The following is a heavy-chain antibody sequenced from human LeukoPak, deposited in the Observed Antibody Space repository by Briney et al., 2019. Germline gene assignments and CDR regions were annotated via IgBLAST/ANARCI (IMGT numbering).Heavy chain of an antibody. J-gene: IGHJ5*02. Sequence: SETLSLTCAVSGHSISSSNWWGWIRQPPGKGLEWIGYIYYSGSTYYNPSPKSRVTMSVDTSKNQFSLKLSSVTAVDTAVYYCASVVPAASMAFDPWGQGTLVTVSS. CDR3: ASVVPAASMAFDP. CDR2: IYYSGST. V-gene: IGHV4-28*01. D-gene: IGHD2-2*01. CDR1: GHSISSSNW.